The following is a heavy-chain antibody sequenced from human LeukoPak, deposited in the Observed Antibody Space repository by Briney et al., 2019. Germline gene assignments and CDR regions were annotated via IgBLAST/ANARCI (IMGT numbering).Heavy chain of an antibody. CDR2: MFSGGKR. D-gene: IGHD1-26*01. V-gene: IGHV3-23*01. Sequence: GGSLRLSCAASGFTFSSFHMTWVRQAPGKGLEWVSTMFSGGKRYYADAGKGRFTISRDNSEKKSYLQKNSLRAEDPAVFYCAKARVPSGSYSLDYWGQGTLVTVSS. CDR3: AKARVPSGSYSLDY. CDR1: GFTFSSFH. J-gene: IGHJ4*02.